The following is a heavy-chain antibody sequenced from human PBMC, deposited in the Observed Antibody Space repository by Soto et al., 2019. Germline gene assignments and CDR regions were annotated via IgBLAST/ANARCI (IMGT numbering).Heavy chain of an antibody. CDR3: ARETTNYGYFDY. CDR1: GGTFNSFP. Sequence: ASVKVSCKASGGTFNSFPISWVRQAPGQGLEWMGGIIPIFGTTYYAQKFQGRVTITADESTSTAYMELSSLRSEDTAVYYCARETTNYGYFDYWGQGTLVTVSS. CDR2: IIPIFGTT. J-gene: IGHJ4*02. D-gene: IGHD1-7*01. V-gene: IGHV1-69*13.